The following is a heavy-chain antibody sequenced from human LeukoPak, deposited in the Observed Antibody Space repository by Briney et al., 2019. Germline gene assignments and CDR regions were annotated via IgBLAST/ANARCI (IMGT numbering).Heavy chain of an antibody. CDR1: GYVFSSFG. V-gene: IGHV1-18*01. CDR2: SGAYIGNT. Sequence: ASVKISCKASGYVFSSFGVCWVRQAPGQGLEWMGWSGAYIGNTNYAQKFQGRLTMTTDASMSIAYMELRSLRSDDTAVYYCARDLLGSSGWIVWGQGTLVTVSS. CDR3: ARDLLGSSGWIV. J-gene: IGHJ4*02. D-gene: IGHD6-19*01.